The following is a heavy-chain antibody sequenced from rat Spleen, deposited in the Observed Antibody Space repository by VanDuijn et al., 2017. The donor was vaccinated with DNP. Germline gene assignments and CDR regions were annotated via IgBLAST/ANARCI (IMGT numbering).Heavy chain of an antibody. CDR1: GYSIISSYR. J-gene: IGHJ2*01. CDR3: VRGKYNSDYFYY. V-gene: IGHV3-3*01. Sequence: VQLQESGPGLVKPSQSLSLTCSVTGYSIISSYRWHWIRKFPGNKLEWLGYMNSAGSTNYSPSLKSQISITRDTSKNQFFQQLNSITTEDTATYYCVRGKYNSDYFYYWGQGVMVTVSS. D-gene: IGHD4-3*01. CDR2: MNSAGST.